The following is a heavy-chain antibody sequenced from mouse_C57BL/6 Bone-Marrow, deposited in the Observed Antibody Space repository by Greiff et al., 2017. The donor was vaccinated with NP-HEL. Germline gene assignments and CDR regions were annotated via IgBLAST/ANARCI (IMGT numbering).Heavy chain of an antibody. CDR1: GYAFSSSW. V-gene: IGHV1-82*01. CDR2: IYPGDGDT. CDR3: APVLLRYPGWFAY. Sequence: QVQLQQSGPELVKPGDSVKISCKASGYAFSSSWMNWVKQRPGKGLEWIGRIYPGDGDTNYNGKFKGKATLTADKSSSTAYMQLSSLTSEDSAVDFCAPVLLRYPGWFAYWGQGTLVTVSA. D-gene: IGHD1-1*01. J-gene: IGHJ3*01.